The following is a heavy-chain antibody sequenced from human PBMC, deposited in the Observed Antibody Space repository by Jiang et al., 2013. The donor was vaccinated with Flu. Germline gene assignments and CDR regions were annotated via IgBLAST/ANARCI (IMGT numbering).Heavy chain of an antibody. CDR3: ARGGQNYYDSSGYYYDY. Sequence: GAEVKKPGASVKVSCKASGYTFTSYYMHWVRQAPGQGLEWMGIINPSGGSTSYAQKFQGRVTMTRDTSTSTVYMELSSLRSEDTAVYYCARGGQNYYDSSGYYYDYWGQGTLVTVSS. CDR2: INPSGGST. V-gene: IGHV1-46*01. J-gene: IGHJ4*02. D-gene: IGHD3-22*01. CDR1: GYTFTSYY.